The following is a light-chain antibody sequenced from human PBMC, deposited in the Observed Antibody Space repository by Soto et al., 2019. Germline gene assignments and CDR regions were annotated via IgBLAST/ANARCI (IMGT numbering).Light chain of an antibody. Sequence: EIIMRQSPATLSVAAGEGATLSFRASQSVSSNLAWYQHRPGQAPRFLIYGASSRATGIPDRFSGSGSGTDFTLTISRLEPEDFAVYYCQQYGRSPTTFGQGTKVDIK. J-gene: IGKJ1*01. CDR3: QQYGRSPTT. CDR2: GAS. CDR1: QSVSSN. V-gene: IGKV3-20*01.